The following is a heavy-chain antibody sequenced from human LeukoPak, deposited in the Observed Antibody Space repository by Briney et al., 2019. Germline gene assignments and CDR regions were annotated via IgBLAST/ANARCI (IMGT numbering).Heavy chain of an antibody. CDR3: ARWGSTSCYDY. CDR2: ISTNGDST. Sequence: GGSLRLSCAASGFTFSTYAMHWVRQAPGKGLEYVSAISTNGDSTYYADSVKGRFTISTDNSKNTLFLQMGSLRADDMAVYYCARWGSTSCYDYWGQGTLVTVSS. D-gene: IGHD2-2*01. J-gene: IGHJ4*02. CDR1: GFTFSTYA. V-gene: IGHV3-64*02.